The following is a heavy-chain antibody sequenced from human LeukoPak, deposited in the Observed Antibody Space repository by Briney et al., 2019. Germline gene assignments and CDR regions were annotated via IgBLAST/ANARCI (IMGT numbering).Heavy chain of an antibody. CDR2: INPSGGST. J-gene: IGHJ4*02. CDR3: ARAGSDYCGGDCPKFDY. D-gene: IGHD2-21*02. V-gene: IGHV1-46*01. Sequence: GASVKVSCKASGYTFTSYYMHWVRQAPGQGLEWMGIINPSGGSTSYAQKFQGRVTMPGDTSTSTVYMELSSLRSEDTAVYYCARAGSDYCGGDCPKFDYWGQGTLVTVSS. CDR1: GYTFTSYY.